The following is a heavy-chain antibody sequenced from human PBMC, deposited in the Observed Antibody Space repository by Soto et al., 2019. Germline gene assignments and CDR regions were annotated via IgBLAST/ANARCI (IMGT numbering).Heavy chain of an antibody. CDR2: INPSGGST. V-gene: IGHV1-46*03. CDR1: GYTFTSYY. J-gene: IGHJ6*03. Sequence: ASVKVSCKASGYTFTSYYMHWVRQAPGQGLEWMGIINPSGGSTSYAQKFQGRVTMTRDTSTSTVYMELSSLRSEDTAVYYCARDLRVYYDILTGFGQDMDVWGKGTTVNVSS. CDR3: ARDLRVYYDILTGFGQDMDV. D-gene: IGHD3-9*01.